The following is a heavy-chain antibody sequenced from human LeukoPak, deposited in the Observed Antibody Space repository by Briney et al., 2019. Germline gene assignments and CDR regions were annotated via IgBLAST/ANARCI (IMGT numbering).Heavy chain of an antibody. Sequence: ASVTVSCKASGYTFTSYGISWVRQAPGQGLEWMGWISAYNGNTNYAQKLQGRVTMTTDTSTSTAYMELRSLRSDDTAVYYCARGIIASYYYDSSGPDYWGQGTLVTVSS. D-gene: IGHD3-22*01. CDR3: ARGIIASYYYDSSGPDY. V-gene: IGHV1-18*01. CDR1: GYTFTSYG. J-gene: IGHJ4*02. CDR2: ISAYNGNT.